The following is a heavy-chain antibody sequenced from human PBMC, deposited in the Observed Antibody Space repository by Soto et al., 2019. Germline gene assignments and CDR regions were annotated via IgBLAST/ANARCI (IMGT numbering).Heavy chain of an antibody. Sequence: GASVKASCKASGYTFTSYGISWVRQAPGQGLEWMGWISAYNGNTNYAQKLQGRVTMTTDTSTSTAYMELRSLRSDDTAVYYCARDRPGYSSSWYSHYYGMDVWGQGTTVTVSS. CDR1: GYTFTSYG. CDR3: ARDRPGYSSSWYSHYYGMDV. CDR2: ISAYNGNT. V-gene: IGHV1-18*01. D-gene: IGHD6-13*01. J-gene: IGHJ6*02.